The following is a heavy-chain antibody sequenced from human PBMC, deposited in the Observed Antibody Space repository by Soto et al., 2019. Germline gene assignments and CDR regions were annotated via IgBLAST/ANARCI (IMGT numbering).Heavy chain of an antibody. CDR3: GGHWYNY. D-gene: IGHD1-20*01. V-gene: IGHV3-23*01. CDR1: GFTFSSSS. CDR2: ISVPGGSA. J-gene: IGHJ4*02. Sequence: PGVSPRLSFAASGFTFSSSSMSWVRQAPGKGLEWVSLISVPGGSANYADSVKGRFTISIDNSKNTVYLQMNSLRAEDTAVYYCGGHWYNYWGQGTLVTVSS.